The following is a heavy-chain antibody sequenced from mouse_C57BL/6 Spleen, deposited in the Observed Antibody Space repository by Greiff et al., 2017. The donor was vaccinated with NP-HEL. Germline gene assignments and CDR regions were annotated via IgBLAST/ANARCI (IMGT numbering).Heavy chain of an antibody. CDR1: GFTFTDYY. CDR2: IRNKANGYTT. Sequence: EVQLVESGGGLVQPGGSLSLSCAASGFTFTDYYMSWVRQPPGKALEWLGFIRNKANGYTTEYSASVKGRFTISRDNSQSILYLQMNALRAEDSATYYCARSLLRAAMDYWGQGTSVTVSS. J-gene: IGHJ4*01. V-gene: IGHV7-3*01. D-gene: IGHD1-2*01. CDR3: ARSLLRAAMDY.